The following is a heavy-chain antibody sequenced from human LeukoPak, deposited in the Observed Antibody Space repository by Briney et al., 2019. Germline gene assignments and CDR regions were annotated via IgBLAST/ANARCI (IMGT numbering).Heavy chain of an antibody. CDR2: INPNSGGT. V-gene: IGHV1-2*02. Sequence: ASVKVSCKASGYTFTSYYMHWVRQAPGQGLEWMGWINPNSGGTNYAQKFQGRVTMTRDTSISTAYMELSRLRSDDTAVYYCARARDSSGLRDAFDIWGQGTMVTVSS. CDR1: GYTFTSYY. J-gene: IGHJ3*02. D-gene: IGHD3-22*01. CDR3: ARARDSSGLRDAFDI.